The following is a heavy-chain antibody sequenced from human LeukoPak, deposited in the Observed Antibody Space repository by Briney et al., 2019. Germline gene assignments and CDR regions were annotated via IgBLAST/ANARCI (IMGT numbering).Heavy chain of an antibody. CDR2: IYTSGST. CDR1: GGSISSYY. J-gene: IGHJ6*03. D-gene: IGHD6-13*01. V-gene: IGHV4-4*07. CDR3: AREVSSSWYDYYYMDV. Sequence: PLETLSLTCTVSGGSISSYYWSWIRQPAGKGLEWIGRIYTSGSTNYNPSLKSRVTISVDTSKNQFSLKLSSVTAADTAVYYCAREVSSSWYDYYYMDVWGKGTTVTVSS.